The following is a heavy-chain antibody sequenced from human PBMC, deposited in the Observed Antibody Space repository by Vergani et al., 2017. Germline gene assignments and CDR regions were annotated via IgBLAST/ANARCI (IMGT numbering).Heavy chain of an antibody. CDR3: ARGGSIAAPSYLYYFYMDV. Sequence: QVQLVQSGAEVKKPGGSMKVSCQASESTFSDYNIHWVRQAPGQGLQWMGWISPKTGDTDYLQRFQDRVTMTRDASTKTVYLKMTRLRSDDTAVYYCARGGSIAAPSYLYYFYMDVWGKGTSVTVSS. CDR2: ISPKTGDT. V-gene: IGHV1-2*02. J-gene: IGHJ6*03. CDR1: ESTFSDYN. D-gene: IGHD6-6*01.